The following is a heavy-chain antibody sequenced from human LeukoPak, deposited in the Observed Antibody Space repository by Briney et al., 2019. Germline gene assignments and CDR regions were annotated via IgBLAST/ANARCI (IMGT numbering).Heavy chain of an antibody. V-gene: IGHV4-59*08. Sequence: SEPLSLTCTVSGGSISSYYWSWIRQPPGKGLERIGYIHYSENTNYNPSLKSRVTISVDTSKNQFSLKLSSVTAADTAVYYCARRTIFYGMDVWGQGTTVTVSS. D-gene: IGHD3-9*01. CDR3: ARRTIFYGMDV. CDR2: IHYSENT. J-gene: IGHJ6*02. CDR1: GGSISSYY.